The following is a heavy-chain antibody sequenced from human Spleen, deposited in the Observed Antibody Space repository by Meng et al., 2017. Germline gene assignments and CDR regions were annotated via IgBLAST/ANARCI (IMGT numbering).Heavy chain of an antibody. CDR1: GFTFTSYA. J-gene: IGHJ4*02. CDR2: IISDETTT. CDR3: ATGSGYYYSY. D-gene: IGHD3-3*01. Sequence: VQLLESGGGVVQPGGSLRLSCATSGFTFTSYAMHWVRQAPGKGLVWVSRIISDETTTTYADSVKGRFTISRDNARNTLYLQMNSLRAEDTAVYYCATGSGYYYSYWGQGTLVTVSS. V-gene: IGHV3-74*02.